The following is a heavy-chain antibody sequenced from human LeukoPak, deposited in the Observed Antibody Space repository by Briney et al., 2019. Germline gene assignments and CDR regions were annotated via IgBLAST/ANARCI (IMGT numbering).Heavy chain of an antibody. V-gene: IGHV4-59*01. D-gene: IGHD3-16*01. Sequence: SETLSLTCTLSGRSISSYSWTWLRQPPGKGLEWIGSIYYSGSTNYNPSLKSRVTISVDTSKNQFSLKLSSVTAADTAVYYCVRDRVLGAFDIWGQGTMVTVSS. J-gene: IGHJ3*02. CDR3: VRDRVLGAFDI. CDR1: GRSISSYS. CDR2: IYYSGST.